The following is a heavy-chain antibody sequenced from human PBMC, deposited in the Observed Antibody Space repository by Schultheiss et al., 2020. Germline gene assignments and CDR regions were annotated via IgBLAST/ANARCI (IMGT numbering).Heavy chain of an antibody. D-gene: IGHD6-6*01. CDR1: GYTFTSYD. V-gene: IGHV7-4-1*02. CDR3: ARPPDIFSSSSFWFDP. J-gene: IGHJ5*02. CDR2: INTNTGNP. Sequence: ASVKVSCKPSGYTFTSYDINWVRQAPGQGLEWMGWINTNTGNPTYAQGFTGRFVFSLDTSVSTAYLQISSLKAEDTAVYYCARPPDIFSSSSFWFDPWGQGTLVTVSS.